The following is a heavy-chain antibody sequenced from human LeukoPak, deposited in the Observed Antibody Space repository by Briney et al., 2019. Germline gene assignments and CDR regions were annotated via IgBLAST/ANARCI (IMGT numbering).Heavy chain of an antibody. CDR1: GFTFSNFG. CDR3: ARKSGWYVDY. V-gene: IGHV3-30*02. D-gene: IGHD6-19*01. CDR2: IRYDGSNK. J-gene: IGHJ4*02. Sequence: PGGSLRLSCAASGFTFSNFGMHWVRQASSTRLEWVAFIRYDGSNKYYADSVKGRFTISRGNSKNTLYLQMNSLRAEDTAVYYCARKSGWYVDYWGQGTLVTVSS.